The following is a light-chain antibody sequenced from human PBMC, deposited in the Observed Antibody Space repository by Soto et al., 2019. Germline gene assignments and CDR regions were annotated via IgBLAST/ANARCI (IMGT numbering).Light chain of an antibody. Sequence: DIQMTQSPSTLSASVGDRVTITCLASQSISSWLAWYQQKPGKAPKLLIYDASILESGVPSRFSGSGSGKEFTLTISSLQTDDFASYYCQQYDSYSWTFGQGTKVDIK. CDR2: DAS. J-gene: IGKJ1*01. CDR3: QQYDSYSWT. V-gene: IGKV1-5*01. CDR1: QSISSW.